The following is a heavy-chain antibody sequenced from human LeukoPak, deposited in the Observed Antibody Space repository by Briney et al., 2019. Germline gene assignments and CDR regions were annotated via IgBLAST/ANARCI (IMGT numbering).Heavy chain of an antibody. V-gene: IGHV3-23*01. CDR3: AKDLAYGGNFPFDY. CDR1: VFTFSSYA. D-gene: IGHD4-23*01. Sequence: PGGSLRLSCAASVFTFSSYAMSWVRQAPGKGLEWVSAISGSGGSTYYADSVKGRFTISRDNSKNTLYLQMNSLRAEDTAVYYCAKDLAYGGNFPFDYWGQGTLVTVSS. J-gene: IGHJ4*02. CDR2: ISGSGGST.